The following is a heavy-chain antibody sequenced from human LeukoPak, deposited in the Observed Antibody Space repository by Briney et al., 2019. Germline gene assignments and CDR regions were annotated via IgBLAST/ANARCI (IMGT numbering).Heavy chain of an antibody. J-gene: IGHJ4*02. V-gene: IGHV1-69*13. D-gene: IGHD3-22*01. CDR2: IIPIFGTA. CDR1: GGTFSSYA. CDR3: ASLRAPGHYDSSGYYDY. Sequence: SVKVSCKASGGTFSSYAISWVRQAPGQGLEWMGGIIPIFGTANYAQKFQGRVTITADESTSTAYMELSSLRSEDTAVYYCASLRAPGHYDSSGYYDYWGQGTLVTVSS.